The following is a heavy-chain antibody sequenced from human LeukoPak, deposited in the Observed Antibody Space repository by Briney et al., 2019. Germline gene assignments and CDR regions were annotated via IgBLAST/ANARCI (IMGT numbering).Heavy chain of an antibody. CDR2: IYTSGST. V-gene: IGHV4-4*07. D-gene: IGHD3-10*01. Sequence: PSETLSLTCTVSGGSISSYYWSWIRQPAGEGVEWIGRIYTSGSTNYNPSLKSRVTMSVDTSKNQFSLKLSSVTAADTAVYYCARDEGSGRFDWFDPWGQGTLVTVSS. J-gene: IGHJ5*02. CDR3: ARDEGSGRFDWFDP. CDR1: GGSISSYY.